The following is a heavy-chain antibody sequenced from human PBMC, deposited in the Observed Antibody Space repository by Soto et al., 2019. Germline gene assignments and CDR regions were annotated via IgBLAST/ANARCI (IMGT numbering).Heavy chain of an antibody. CDR3: ARGFWVQRSGSYSLRGYYYGMDV. V-gene: IGHV1-8*01. CDR1: GYTLPSYD. J-gene: IGHJ6*02. Sequence: VASVKVSFKASGYTLPSYDINGLRRPTGQGLEGMGWMNPNSGNTGYAQKFQGRVTMTRNTSISTAYMELSSLRSEDTAVYYCARGFWVQRSGSYSLRGYYYGMDVWGQGTTVTVSS. CDR2: MNPNSGNT. D-gene: IGHD3-10*01.